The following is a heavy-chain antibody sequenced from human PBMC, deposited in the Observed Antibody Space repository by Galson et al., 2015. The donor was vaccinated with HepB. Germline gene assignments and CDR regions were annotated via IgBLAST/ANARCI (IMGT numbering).Heavy chain of an antibody. J-gene: IGHJ4*02. V-gene: IGHV3-23*01. CDR1: GFGFDTHA. CDR3: ARVHPEYTSGWYRQALYYFDS. CDR2: ITPSGDNT. D-gene: IGHD6-19*01. Sequence: SLRLSCAASGFGFDTHAMSWVRQAPGKGLEWVSAITPSGDNTYSADSVKGRFTISRDNSKNSLFLQKPGLTADHTAIEYCARVHPEYTSGWYRQALYYFDSWGQGTLVAVSS.